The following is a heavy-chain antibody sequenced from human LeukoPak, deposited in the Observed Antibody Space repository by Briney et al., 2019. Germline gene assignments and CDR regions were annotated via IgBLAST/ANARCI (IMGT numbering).Heavy chain of an antibody. CDR3: ARGKVAAAFDY. J-gene: IGHJ4*02. D-gene: IGHD6-13*01. CDR2: INPNGGGT. Sequence: ASVKVSCKASGDTFSDYYMHWVRQAPGQGLEWMGWINPNGGGTNYAQKFQGWVTMTRDTSISTAYMEVSRLRSDDTAVYYCARGKVAAAFDYWGQGTLVTVSS. CDR1: GDTFSDYY. V-gene: IGHV1-2*04.